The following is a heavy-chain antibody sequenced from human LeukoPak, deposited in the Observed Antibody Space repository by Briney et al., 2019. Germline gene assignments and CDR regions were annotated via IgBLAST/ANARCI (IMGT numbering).Heavy chain of an antibody. CDR1: GGSFSGYY. D-gene: IGHD5-18*01. CDR3: ARVGYSYGYGPSDTDV. J-gene: IGHJ6*04. Sequence: PSETLSLTCAVYGGSFSGYYWSWIRQPPGKGLEWIGEINHSGSTNYNPSLKSRVTISVDTSKSQFSLKLSSVTAADTAVYYCARVGYSYGYGPSDTDVWGKGTTVTVSS. V-gene: IGHV4-34*01. CDR2: INHSGST.